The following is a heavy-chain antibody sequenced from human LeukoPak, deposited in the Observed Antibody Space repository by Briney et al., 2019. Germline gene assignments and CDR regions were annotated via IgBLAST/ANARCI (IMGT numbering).Heavy chain of an antibody. J-gene: IGHJ4*02. CDR3: ARDFGIAAAGTGGWYFDY. D-gene: IGHD6-13*01. Sequence: SVKVSFNGSGGTFSSYAINRVRQPPAQGLEWLGGFIPIFGTAIYAENVQGRVTITADASTRTVYMELSSLRSEDTAVYYCARDFGIAAAGTGGWYFDYWGQGTLVTVSS. CDR1: GGTFSSYA. V-gene: IGHV1-69*13. CDR2: FIPIFGTA.